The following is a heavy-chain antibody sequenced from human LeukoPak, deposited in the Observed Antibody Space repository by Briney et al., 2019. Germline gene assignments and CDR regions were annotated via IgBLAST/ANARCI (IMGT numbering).Heavy chain of an antibody. D-gene: IGHD2-21*02. V-gene: IGHV3-21*01. CDR3: ARGGGKAGDGFDY. CDR1: GFTFSSYS. CDR2: ISSSSSYI. Sequence: TGGSLRLSCAASGFTFSSYSMNWVRQAPGKGLEWVSSISSSSSYIYYADSVKGRFIISRDNAKNSLYLQMNSLRAEDTAVYYCARGGGKAGDGFDYWGQGTLVTVSS. J-gene: IGHJ4*02.